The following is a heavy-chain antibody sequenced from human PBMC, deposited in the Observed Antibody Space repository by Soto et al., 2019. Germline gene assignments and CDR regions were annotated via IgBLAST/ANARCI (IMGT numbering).Heavy chain of an antibody. CDR3: AGDRSNSPDYFDY. CDR2: IYYTGRT. J-gene: IGHJ4*02. Sequence: SETLSLTCIVSGGSISSDDYYWSWIRQPPGKGLEWVGHIYYTGRTSYNPSLKSRLTISVDTSKNQFSLKLSSVSAADTAVYFCAGDRSNSPDYFDYWGQGTLVTVSS. CDR1: GGSISSDDYY. D-gene: IGHD6-6*01. V-gene: IGHV4-30-4*01.